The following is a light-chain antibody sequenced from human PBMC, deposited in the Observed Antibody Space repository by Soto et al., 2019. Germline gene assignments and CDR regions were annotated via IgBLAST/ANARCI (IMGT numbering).Light chain of an antibody. CDR1: QRISSW. CDR2: KAS. Sequence: DIQMTQSPSTLSASVGDRVTITCRASQRISSWLAWYQQKPGTAPKLLIYKASTLQSGVPSRFSGSGSGTEFTLTISSLQHDDSATYYCQQYNDNWTFGQGTKVDI. CDR3: QQYNDNWT. V-gene: IGKV1-5*03. J-gene: IGKJ1*01.